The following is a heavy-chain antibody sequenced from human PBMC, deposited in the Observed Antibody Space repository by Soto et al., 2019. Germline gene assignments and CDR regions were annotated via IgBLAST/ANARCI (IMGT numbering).Heavy chain of an antibody. CDR2: IIPIFGTA. CDR3: ASSVDTAMATFDY. CDR1: GGTFSSYA. J-gene: IGHJ4*02. Sequence: QVQLVQSGAEVKKPGSSVKVSCKASGGTFSSYAISWVRQAPGQGLEWMGAIIPIFGTANYAQKFKGRVTITADESTSTAYMELSSLRYEDTAVYYCASSVDTAMATFDYLGQGTLVTVSS. V-gene: IGHV1-69*12. D-gene: IGHD5-18*01.